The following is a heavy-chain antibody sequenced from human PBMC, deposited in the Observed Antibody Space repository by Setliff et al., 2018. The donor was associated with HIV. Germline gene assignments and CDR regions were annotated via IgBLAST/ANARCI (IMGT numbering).Heavy chain of an antibody. J-gene: IGHJ3*01. V-gene: IGHV4-39*01. Sequence: LSLTCTVSGGSFSSTTYSWGWIRQPTGRGLEWIGSIHSSGTADYNPSLKSRVAMSVDTSRSQFSLKLRSVTAADTAVYYCARHKTNYDFYAFDVWGQGTMVTVSS. CDR1: GGSFSSTTYS. CDR3: ARHKTNYDFYAFDV. CDR2: IHSSGTA. D-gene: IGHD3-3*01.